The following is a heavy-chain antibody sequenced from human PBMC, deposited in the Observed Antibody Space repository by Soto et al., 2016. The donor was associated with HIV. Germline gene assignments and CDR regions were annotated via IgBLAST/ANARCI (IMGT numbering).Heavy chain of an antibody. D-gene: IGHD2-21*01. CDR1: GGTFSRYA. Sequence: QVQLEQSGAEVKKPGASVKVSCRVSGGTFSRYATSWVRQAPGQGLEWMGGIVPIFGTTDYVPKFQGRLTLSADKSTTTVYMELSSLRSADTAVYYCVRDPGIVSTPTGTWGQGTLVIVSS. J-gene: IGHJ4*02. CDR2: IVPIFGTT. CDR3: VRDPGIVSTPTGT. V-gene: IGHV1-69*06.